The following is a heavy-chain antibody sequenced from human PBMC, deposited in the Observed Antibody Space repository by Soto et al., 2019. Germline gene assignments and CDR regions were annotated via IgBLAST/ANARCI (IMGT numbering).Heavy chain of an antibody. CDR2: IYHSGST. D-gene: IGHD3-10*01. V-gene: IGHV4-38-2*02. J-gene: IGHJ4*02. Sequence: SETLSLTCAVSGYSISSGYYWGWIRQPPGKGLEWIGSIYHSGSTYYNPSPKSRVTISVDTSKNQFSLKLSSVTAADTAVYYCAREFQGSYFDYWGQGTLVTVSS. CDR3: AREFQGSYFDY. CDR1: GYSISSGYY.